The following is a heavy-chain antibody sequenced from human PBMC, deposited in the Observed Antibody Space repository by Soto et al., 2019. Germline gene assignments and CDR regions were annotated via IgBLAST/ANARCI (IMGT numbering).Heavy chain of an antibody. Sequence: PGGSLRLSCAASGFTFSDHYMDWVRQAPGKGLEWVGRIRNKANSYTTEYAASVKGRFTISRDDSKSSLYLQMNSLKTEDTAVYYCARDTVGTIDYWGLGTLVTVS. V-gene: IGHV3-72*01. CDR3: ARDTVGTIDY. CDR2: IRNKANSYTT. J-gene: IGHJ4*02. CDR1: GFTFSDHY. D-gene: IGHD1-7*01.